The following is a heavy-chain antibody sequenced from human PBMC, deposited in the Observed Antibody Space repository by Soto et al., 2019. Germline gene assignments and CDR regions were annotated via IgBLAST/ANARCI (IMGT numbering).Heavy chain of an antibody. CDR2: INPSGGST. D-gene: IGHD3-22*01. CDR3: AREPPLDYYDSSGYYIPDAFDI. CDR1: GYTFTSYY. J-gene: IGHJ3*02. Sequence: ASVKVSCKASGYTFTSYYMHWVRQAPGQGLEWMGIINPSGGSTSYAQKFQGRVTMTRDTSTSTVYMELSSLRSEDTAVYYCAREPPLDYYDSSGYYIPDAFDIWGHGTMVTVSS. V-gene: IGHV1-46*01.